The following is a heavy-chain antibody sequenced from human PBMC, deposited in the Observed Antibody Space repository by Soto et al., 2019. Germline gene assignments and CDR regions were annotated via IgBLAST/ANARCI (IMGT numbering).Heavy chain of an antibody. J-gene: IGHJ4*02. CDR2: IYYSGST. CDR1: GGSISSSSYY. Sequence: QLQLQESGPGLVKPSETLSLTCTVSGGSISSSSYYWGWIRQPPGKGLEWIGSIYYSGSTYFNPSLQRRVTISVDTSKDQFYLRLGAVTAADTAVYYCAEGFDYWGQGTLVTVSS. CDR3: AEGFDY. V-gene: IGHV4-39*01.